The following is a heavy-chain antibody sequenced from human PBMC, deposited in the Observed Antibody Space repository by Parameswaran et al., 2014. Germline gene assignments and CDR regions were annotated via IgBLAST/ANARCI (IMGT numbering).Heavy chain of an antibody. CDR3: ARVWEARPGYFDY. Sequence: ASGEGLLQGFWLHFTSYGISWVRQAPGQGLEWMGWISAYNGNTNYAQKLQGRVTMTTDTSTSTAYMELRSLRSDDTAVYYCARVWEARPGYFDYWGQGTLVTVSS. J-gene: IGHJ4*02. V-gene: IGHV1-18*01. D-gene: IGHD6-6*01. CDR2: ISAYNGNT. CDR1: LHFTSYG.